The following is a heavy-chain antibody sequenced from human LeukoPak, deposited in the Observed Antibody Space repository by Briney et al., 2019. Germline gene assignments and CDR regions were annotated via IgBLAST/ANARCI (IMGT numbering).Heavy chain of an antibody. V-gene: IGHV3-23*01. CDR3: ARGNNMAV. CDR1: GFTFSSYV. CDR2: ISGSDGST. Sequence: GGSLRLSCAASGFTFSSYVMNWVRQAPGEGLEWVSTISGSDGSTYYADPVKGRFTISRDTSKNSLYLQMNSLRAEDTAVYYCARGNNMAVWGQGTTVTVSS. J-gene: IGHJ6*02. D-gene: IGHD1/OR15-1a*01.